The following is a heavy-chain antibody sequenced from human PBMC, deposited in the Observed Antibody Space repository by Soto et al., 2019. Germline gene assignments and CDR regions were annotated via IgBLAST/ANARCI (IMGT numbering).Heavy chain of an antibody. J-gene: IGHJ4*02. Sequence: GGSLRLSCVASGFTFSSYEMNWVRQAPGKGLEWVSYISSSGSTIYYADSVKGRFTISRDNAKNSLYLQMNSLRAEDTAVYYCARVSSGCDYWGQGTLVTVSS. CDR1: GFTFSSYE. CDR3: ARVSSGCDY. D-gene: IGHD6-19*01. V-gene: IGHV3-48*03. CDR2: ISSSGSTI.